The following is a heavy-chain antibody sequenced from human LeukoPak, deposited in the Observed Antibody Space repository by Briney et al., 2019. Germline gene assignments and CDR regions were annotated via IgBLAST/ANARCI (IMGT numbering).Heavy chain of an antibody. CDR1: GFALSSYW. J-gene: IGHJ4*02. CDR2: INSDGNTI. Sequence: PGGSLRLSCAASGFALSSYWMHWVRQAPGKGLVWVSRINSDGNTISYADSVKGRFTTSRDSAKNTLYLQMNSLRAEDTAVYYCARDPARLNSYWGQGTLVTVSS. V-gene: IGHV3-74*01. D-gene: IGHD1-1*01. CDR3: ARDPARLNSY.